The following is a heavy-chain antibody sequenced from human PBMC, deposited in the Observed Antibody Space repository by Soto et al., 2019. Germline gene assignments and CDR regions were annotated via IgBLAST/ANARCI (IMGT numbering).Heavy chain of an antibody. CDR2: IWSDGSNK. D-gene: IGHD3-22*01. V-gene: IGHV3-33*01. CDR1: GFTISSYG. J-gene: IGHJ3*02. Sequence: QVQLVESGGGVVQPGRSLRLSCAASGFTISSYGMHWVRQAPGKGLEWVAVIWSDGSNKYYADSVKGRFTISRDNSKNPLYVQMNSLRGEDTAVYYCGREYYDSSGYHDAFDIWGKGTMVTVSS. CDR3: GREYYDSSGYHDAFDI.